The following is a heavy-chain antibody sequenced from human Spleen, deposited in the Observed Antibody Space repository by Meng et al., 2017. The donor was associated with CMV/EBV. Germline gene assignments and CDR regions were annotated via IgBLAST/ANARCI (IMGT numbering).Heavy chain of an antibody. D-gene: IGHD2-8*01. CDR3: ARDRPRMGYYYYYGMDV. V-gene: IGHV3-30-3*01. CDR2: ISYDGSNK. Sequence: GGSLRLSCAASGFTFSHYAMHWVRQAPGKGLEWVAVISYDGSNKYYADSVRGRFTISRDNSKNTLYLQMSSLRAEDTAVYYCARDRPRMGYYYYYGMDVWGQGTTVTVSS. J-gene: IGHJ6*02. CDR1: GFTFSHYA.